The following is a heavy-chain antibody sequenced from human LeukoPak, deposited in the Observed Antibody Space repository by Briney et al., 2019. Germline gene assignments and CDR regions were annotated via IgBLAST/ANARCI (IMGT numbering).Heavy chain of an antibody. V-gene: IGHV4-59*01. D-gene: IGHD4-17*01. CDR1: GDSIRSYY. CDR3: ARVDDYGDSNIFDY. J-gene: IGHJ4*02. Sequence: SETLSLTCTVSGDSIRSYYWSWIRQPPGKGLEWIGYLYYSGSTNYNPSLKSRVTISVDTSKNQFSLKLSSVTAADTAVYYCARVDDYGDSNIFDYWGQGTLVTVSS. CDR2: LYYSGST.